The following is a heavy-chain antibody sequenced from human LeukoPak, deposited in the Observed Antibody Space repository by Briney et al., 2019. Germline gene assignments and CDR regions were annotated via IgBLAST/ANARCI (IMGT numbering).Heavy chain of an antibody. V-gene: IGHV3-7*01. CDR2: IKQDGSEK. D-gene: IGHD5-18*01. Sequence: PGGSLRLSCAASGFTFSSYWMSWVRQAPGKGLEWVANIKQDGSEKYYVDSVKGRFTISRDNAKNSLYLQMNSLRAEDTAVYYCARDRVQLWLGPLDYWGQGTLVTVSS. CDR1: GFTFSSYW. J-gene: IGHJ4*02. CDR3: ARDRVQLWLGPLDY.